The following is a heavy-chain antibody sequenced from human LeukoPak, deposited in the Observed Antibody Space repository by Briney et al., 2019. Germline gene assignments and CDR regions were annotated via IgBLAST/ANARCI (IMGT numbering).Heavy chain of an antibody. CDR2: IYHSGST. V-gene: IGHV4-38-2*02. CDR1: GYSISSGYY. D-gene: IGHD3-16*01. CDR3: ARKRSIYARYMDV. Sequence: SETLSLTCTVSGYSISSGYYWGWIRQPPGKGLEWIGSIYHSGSTYYNPSLKSRVTISVDTSKNQFSLKLSSVTAADTAVYYCARKRSIYARYMDVWGKGTTVTVSS. J-gene: IGHJ6*03.